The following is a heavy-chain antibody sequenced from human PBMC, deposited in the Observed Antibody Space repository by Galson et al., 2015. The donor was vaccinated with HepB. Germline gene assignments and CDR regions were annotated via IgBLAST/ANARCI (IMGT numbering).Heavy chain of an antibody. CDR1: GYTFTGYY. D-gene: IGHD5-18*01. Sequence: SCKASGYTFTGYYMNWVRQAPGKGLEWVSYISSSSSTIYYADSVKGRFTISRDNAKNSLYLQMNSLRDEDTAVYYCARDSSGVQLWVDDAFDIWGQGTMVTVSS. CDR3: ARDSSGVQLWVDDAFDI. J-gene: IGHJ3*02. CDR2: ISSSSSTI. V-gene: IGHV3-48*02.